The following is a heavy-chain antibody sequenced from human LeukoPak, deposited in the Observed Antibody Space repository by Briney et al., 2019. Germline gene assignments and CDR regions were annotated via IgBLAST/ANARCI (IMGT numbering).Heavy chain of an antibody. CDR3: ARGWYSFDY. CDR2: ISSSGSGDST. V-gene: IGHV3-23*01. D-gene: IGHD6-19*01. J-gene: IGHJ4*02. CDR1: GVTLSTYA. Sequence: GGSLRLSCAASGVTLSTYAMSWARQAPGKGLEWVSGISSSGSGDSTYYADSVKGRFTISRDNSKNTLYLQMNSLRAEDTAVYHCARGWYSFDYWGQGTLVTVSS.